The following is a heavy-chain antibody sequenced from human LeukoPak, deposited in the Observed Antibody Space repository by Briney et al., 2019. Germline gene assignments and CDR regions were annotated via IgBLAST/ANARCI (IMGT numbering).Heavy chain of an antibody. J-gene: IGHJ6*03. Sequence: GGSLRLSCAASGFTFSSYAMSWVRQAPGKGLERVSAISGSGGSTYYADSVKGRFTISRDNSKNTLYLQMNSLRAEDTAVYYCAKVGYCSSTSCYFYYYYYMDVWGKGTTVTVSS. D-gene: IGHD2-2*01. CDR1: GFTFSSYA. V-gene: IGHV3-23*01. CDR2: ISGSGGST. CDR3: AKVGYCSSTSCYFYYYYYMDV.